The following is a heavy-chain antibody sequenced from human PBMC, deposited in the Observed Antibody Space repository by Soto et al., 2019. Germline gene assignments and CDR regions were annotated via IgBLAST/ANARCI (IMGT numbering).Heavy chain of an antibody. V-gene: IGHV1-69*02. D-gene: IGHD3-9*01. Sequence: QVQLVQSGAEVKKPGSSVKVSCKASGGTFSSYTISWVRQAPGQGLEWMGRIIPILGIANYAQKFQGRVTITADKSTSTAYMERSRLRSEDTAVYYCARLVTDAFDIWGQGTIVTVSS. CDR2: IIPILGIA. CDR3: ARLVTDAFDI. J-gene: IGHJ3*02. CDR1: GGTFSSYT.